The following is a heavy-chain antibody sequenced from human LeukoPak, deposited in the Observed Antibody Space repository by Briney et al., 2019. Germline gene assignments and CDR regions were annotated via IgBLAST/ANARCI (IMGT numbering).Heavy chain of an antibody. D-gene: IGHD1-26*01. V-gene: IGHV4-39*01. CDR1: GGSISSSSYY. CDR2: IYYSGST. Sequence: SETLSLTCTVSGGSISSSSYYWGWLRQPPGKGLEWIGSIYYSGSTYYNPSLKSRVTISVDTSKNQLSLKLSSVTAADTAVYYCARRVTVVGATPDYWGQGTLVTVSS. J-gene: IGHJ4*02. CDR3: ARRVTVVGATPDY.